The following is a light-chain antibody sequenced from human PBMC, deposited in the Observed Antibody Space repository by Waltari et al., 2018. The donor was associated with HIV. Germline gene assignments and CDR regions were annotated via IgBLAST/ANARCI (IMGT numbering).Light chain of an antibody. CDR3: QQYATSPT. CDR1: QTVSSSY. Sequence: IVLTQSPGTLSLSPGERGTLSCRASQTVSSSYVAWYQQKGGQAPRLIIYGGSHRATGSPDRFSGSWSGTDFILTISRVEPEDFALYHCQQYATSPTFGGGTKVEMK. V-gene: IGKV3-20*01. J-gene: IGKJ4*01. CDR2: GGS.